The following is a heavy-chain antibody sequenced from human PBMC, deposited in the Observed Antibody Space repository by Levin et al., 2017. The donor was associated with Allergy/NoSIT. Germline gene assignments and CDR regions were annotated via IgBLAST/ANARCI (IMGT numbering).Heavy chain of an antibody. V-gene: IGHV3-23*01. J-gene: IGHJ6*02. CDR2: ISGRGTST. CDR1: GFTFSDYA. Sequence: ETLSLTCAASGFTFSDYAISWVRQAPGKGLEWISAISGRGTSTYFADSVKGRFTISRDNSKNTLYLQMSSLRAEDTALYYCANSRITRFGGVIVRYYGMDIWGQGTTVTVSS. CDR3: ANSRITRFGGVIVRYYGMDI. D-gene: IGHD3-3*01.